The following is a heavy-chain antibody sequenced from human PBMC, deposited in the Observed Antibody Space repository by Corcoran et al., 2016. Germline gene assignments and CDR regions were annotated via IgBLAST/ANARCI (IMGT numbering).Heavy chain of an antibody. Sequence: EVQLVESGGGLLQPGGSLRLSCAASGFTVSSNYMSWVRQAPGKGLEWVSVIYSGGSTYYADSVKGRFTISRDNSKNTLYLQMNSLRAEETAVYYGASSSSSWYTYGMDVWGQGTTVTVSS. CDR1: GFTVSSNY. J-gene: IGHJ6*02. V-gene: IGHV3-53*01. CDR2: IYSGGST. CDR3: ASSSSSWYTYGMDV. D-gene: IGHD6-13*01.